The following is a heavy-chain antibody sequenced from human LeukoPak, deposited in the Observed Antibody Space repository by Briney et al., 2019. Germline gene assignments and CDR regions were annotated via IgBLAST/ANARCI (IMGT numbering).Heavy chain of an antibody. CDR2: IYHSGST. J-gene: IGHJ2*01. D-gene: IGHD1-26*01. Sequence: SQTLSLTCAVSGGSISSGGYSWSWIRQPPGKGLEWIGYIYHSGSTNYNPSPKSRVTISVDTSKNQFSLKLSSVTAADTAVYYCARLLGGIVGATTPDWYFDLWGRGTLVTVSS. CDR1: GGSISSGGYS. V-gene: IGHV4-30-2*01. CDR3: ARLLGGIVGATTPDWYFDL.